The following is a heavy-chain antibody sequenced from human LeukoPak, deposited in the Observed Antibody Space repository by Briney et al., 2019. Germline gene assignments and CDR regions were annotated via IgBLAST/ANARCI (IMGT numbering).Heavy chain of an antibody. CDR2: INHSGST. CDR3: ARHLGSSWLALDY. CDR1: GGSFSGYY. V-gene: IGHV4-34*01. Sequence: SETLTLTCAVYGGSFSGYYWSWIRQPPGKGLEWIGEINHSGSTNYNPSLKSRVTISVDTSKNQFSLKLSSVTAADTAVYHCARHLGSSWLALDYWGQGTLVTVSS. D-gene: IGHD6-13*01. J-gene: IGHJ4*02.